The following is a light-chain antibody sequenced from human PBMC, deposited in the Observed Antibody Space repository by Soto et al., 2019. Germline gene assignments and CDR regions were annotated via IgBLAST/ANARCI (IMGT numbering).Light chain of an antibody. CDR1: QSVSSSY. CDR3: QQYVKSPPWT. Sequence: EVVWTESPGTLSWSPGERDTLSCRASQSVSSSYLAWYQQKPGQAPRLLIYGTSSRATGIPDRFSGSGSGTEFTPTISRLEPEDFAVYYCQQYVKSPPWTFGQGTQVDIK. J-gene: IGKJ1*01. CDR2: GTS. V-gene: IGKV3-20*01.